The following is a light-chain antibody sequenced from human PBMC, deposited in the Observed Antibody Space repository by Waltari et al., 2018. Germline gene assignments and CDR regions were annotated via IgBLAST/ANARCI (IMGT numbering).Light chain of an antibody. J-gene: IGLJ2*01. Sequence: SALTQPDSVSGSPGQSITISCTGVSSDVGGYEYVSWYQQHPGKAPKVIIYDVSNRPSEVSNRFSGSKSGSSASLTISGLQAEDEADYYCSSYTSSTTGIFGGGTKLTVL. V-gene: IGLV2-14*01. CDR2: DVS. CDR1: SSDVGGYEY. CDR3: SSYTSSTTGI.